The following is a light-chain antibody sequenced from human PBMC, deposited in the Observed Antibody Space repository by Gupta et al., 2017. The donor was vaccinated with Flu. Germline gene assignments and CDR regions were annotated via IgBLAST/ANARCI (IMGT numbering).Light chain of an antibody. J-gene: IGKJ1*01. CDR2: NIS. V-gene: IGKV2-30*01. Sequence: VLTQSPLSLSVTLGQPASISCRSSQSLVFSDGNTYLNWFQQRPGQSPRRLIHNISKRDSGVPDRFSGSGSGTDFALTISRVEAEDVGVYYCMQDVQWLWTFGQGTKVEIK. CDR3: MQDVQWLWT. CDR1: QSLVFSDGNTY.